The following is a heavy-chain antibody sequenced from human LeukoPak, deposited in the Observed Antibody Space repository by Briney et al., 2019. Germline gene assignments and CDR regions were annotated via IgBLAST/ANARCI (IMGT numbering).Heavy chain of an antibody. V-gene: IGHV4/OR15-8*01. D-gene: IGHD3-16*01. CDR2: INHSGST. CDR3: ARDGSSMGPHAFDI. J-gene: IGHJ3*02. CDR1: GYSIGSHYC. Sequence: SETPSLTCSVSGYSIGSHYCWGWIRQPPGKGLEWIGEINHSGSTNYNPSLKSRVTISVDKSKNQFSLKLSSVTAADTAVYYCARDGSSMGPHAFDIWGQGTMVTVSS.